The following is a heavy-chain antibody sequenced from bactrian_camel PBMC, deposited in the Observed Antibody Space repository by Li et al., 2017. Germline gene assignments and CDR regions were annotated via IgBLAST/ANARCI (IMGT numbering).Heavy chain of an antibody. J-gene: IGHJ4*01. CDR2: FAPDGVA. Sequence: HVQLVESGGGSVQAGGSLRLSCAVSTTTRNRLCMGWFRQAPGKEREGIAVFAPDGVATYGDPVMGRFTISQDNEKKTLFLQMTRLMPEDTAMYYCAVADVRCGDSWFYFGNWGQGTQVTVS. CDR3: AVADVRCGDSWFYFGN. D-gene: IGHD6*01. CDR1: TTTRNRLC. V-gene: IGHV3S53*01.